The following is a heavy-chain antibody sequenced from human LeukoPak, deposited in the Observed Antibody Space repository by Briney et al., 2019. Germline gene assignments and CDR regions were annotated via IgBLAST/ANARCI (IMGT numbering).Heavy chain of an antibody. Sequence: QPGGSLRLSCAASGFTFSSYAMSWVRQAPGKGLEWVSAISGSGGSTYYADSVKGRFTISRDNSKNTLYLQMNSLRAEDTAVYYCAKDEGDYVWGSYRYIGYFDCWGQGTLVTVSS. D-gene: IGHD3-16*02. CDR1: GFTFSSYA. CDR2: ISGSGGST. CDR3: AKDEGDYVWGSYRYIGYFDC. V-gene: IGHV3-23*01. J-gene: IGHJ4*02.